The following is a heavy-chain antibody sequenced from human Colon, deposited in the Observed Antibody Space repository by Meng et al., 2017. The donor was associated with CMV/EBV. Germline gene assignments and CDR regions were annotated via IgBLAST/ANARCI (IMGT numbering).Heavy chain of an antibody. CDR1: GFTISSNY. CDR2: IYAGGTS. V-gene: IGHV3-53*01. D-gene: IGHD3-9*01. CDR3: ARGFNDILTGYRYAMDV. Sequence: GGSLRLSCAASGFTISSNYMSWVRQAPGKGLEWVSVIYAGGTSYYANYVKGRFAISRDNSKNTLYLQMNSLRPEDTAVYYWARGFNDILTGYRYAMDVWGQGTTVTVSS. J-gene: IGHJ6*02.